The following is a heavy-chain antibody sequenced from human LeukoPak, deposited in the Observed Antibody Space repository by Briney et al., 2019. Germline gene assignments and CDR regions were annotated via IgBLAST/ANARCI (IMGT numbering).Heavy chain of an antibody. V-gene: IGHV1-46*01. CDR3: ARNVAARFGTRVSDY. CDR2: INPSGGST. CDR1: GYTFTSYY. Sequence: ASVKVSCKASGYTFTSYYMHWVRQAPGQGLEWMGIINPSGGSTSYAQKFQGRVTMTRDTSTSTVYMELSSLRSEDTAVYYCARNVAARFGTRVSDYWGQGTLVTVSS. J-gene: IGHJ4*02. D-gene: IGHD6-6*01.